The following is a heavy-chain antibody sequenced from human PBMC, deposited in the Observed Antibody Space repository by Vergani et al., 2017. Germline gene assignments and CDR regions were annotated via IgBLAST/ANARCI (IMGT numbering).Heavy chain of an antibody. V-gene: IGHV1-8*01. CDR3: ARTRWQQPQNWFDP. CDR2: MNPNSGNT. D-gene: IGHD6-13*01. CDR1: GYTFTSYD. Sequence: QVQLVQSGAEVKKPGASVKVSCKASGYTFTSYDINWVRQATGQGLEWMGWMNPNSGNTGYAQKFQGRVTMTRDTSISTAYMELSRLRSDDTAVYYCARTRWQQPQNWFDPWGQGTLVTVSS. J-gene: IGHJ5*02.